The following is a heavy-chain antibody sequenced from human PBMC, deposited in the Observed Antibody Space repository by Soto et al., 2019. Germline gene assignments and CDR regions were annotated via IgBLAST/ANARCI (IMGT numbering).Heavy chain of an antibody. CDR3: ARDVSPGSSSLYLDAFDI. V-gene: IGHV3-7*05. CDR2: INRDGSKK. J-gene: IGHJ3*02. CDR1: GFTLSAYW. D-gene: IGHD6-13*01. Sequence: EVQLEESGGDLVQPGGSLRLSCAASGFTLSAYWMTWVRQAPGKWLEWVANINRDGSKKSYLDSVRGRFTISRDNVGNSLYLQIDSLRADDTALYSCARDVSPGSSSLYLDAFDIWGQGTMVTVSS.